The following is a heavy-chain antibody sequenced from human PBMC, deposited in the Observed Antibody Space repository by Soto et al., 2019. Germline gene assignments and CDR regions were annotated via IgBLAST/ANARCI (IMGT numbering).Heavy chain of an antibody. CDR3: AKIRHSSGYLIDY. CDR2: INPSDDST. J-gene: IGHJ4*02. V-gene: IGHV1-46*01. Sequence: GASVKVSCKASGYTFTRYHMHWVRQAPGQGLEWMGIINPSDDSTSHAQKFQGRLTMTRDTSTSTVYMELSSLRSEDTAVYYCAKIRHSSGYLIDYWGQGTLVTVSS. CDR1: GYTFTRYH. D-gene: IGHD3-22*01.